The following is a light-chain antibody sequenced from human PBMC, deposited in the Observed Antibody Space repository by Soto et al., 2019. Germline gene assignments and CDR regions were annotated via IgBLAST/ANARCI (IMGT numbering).Light chain of an antibody. J-gene: IGLJ1*01. CDR2: EVS. CDR3: SSYTSSSTYV. CDR1: SSDVSAYNY. V-gene: IGLV2-14*01. Sequence: QSVLTQPASVSGSPGQSITISCTGTSSDVSAYNYVSWYQQHSGKAPKLMIYEVSNRPSGVSNRFSGSKSGDTASLTISGLQAEDEAIYYCSSYTSSSTYVFGTGTKLTVL.